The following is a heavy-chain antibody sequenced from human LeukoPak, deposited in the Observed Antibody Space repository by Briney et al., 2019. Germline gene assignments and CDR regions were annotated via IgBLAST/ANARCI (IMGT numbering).Heavy chain of an antibody. Sequence: GGSLRLSCAASGFTFSSYSMNWVRQAPGKGLEWVSSISSSSSYIYYADSVKGRFTISRDNAKNSRYLQMNSLRAEDTAVYYCARDFRSLVALIDYWGQGTLVTVSS. CDR2: ISSSSSYI. CDR3: ARDFRSLVALIDY. D-gene: IGHD2-8*02. V-gene: IGHV3-21*01. CDR1: GFTFSSYS. J-gene: IGHJ4*02.